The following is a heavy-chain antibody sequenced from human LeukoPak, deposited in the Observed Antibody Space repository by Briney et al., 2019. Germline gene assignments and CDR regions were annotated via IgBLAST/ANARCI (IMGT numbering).Heavy chain of an antibody. CDR1: GGPLTRSLSY. D-gene: IGHD5-12*01. Sequence: NSSETLSLTCTVSGGPLTRSLSYWGWIRRPPGKGLEWIGNIYYTGSTDYSPSFESRAAMSVDTSKNQSSLQLRSVTAADTAVYYCARLNSGYEDYYFDDWGQGTLVTVSS. V-gene: IGHV4-39*01. J-gene: IGHJ4*02. CDR3: ARLNSGYEDYYFDD. CDR2: IYYTGST.